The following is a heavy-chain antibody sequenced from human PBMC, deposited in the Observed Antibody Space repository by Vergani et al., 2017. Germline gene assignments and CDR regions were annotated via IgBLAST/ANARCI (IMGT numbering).Heavy chain of an antibody. CDR2: IGTAGHT. J-gene: IGHJ4*02. V-gene: IGHV3-13*01. D-gene: IGHD6-6*01. CDR3: ARRDSSSPALDY. Sequence: EVQLVESGGGLVQPGGSLRLSCAASGFTFSSYDMHWVRQATGKGLEWVSAIGTAGHTYCPGSVKGRFTISRENAKNSLYLQMNGLRAGDTAVYYCARRDSSSPALDYWGQGTLVTVSS. CDR1: GFTFSSYD.